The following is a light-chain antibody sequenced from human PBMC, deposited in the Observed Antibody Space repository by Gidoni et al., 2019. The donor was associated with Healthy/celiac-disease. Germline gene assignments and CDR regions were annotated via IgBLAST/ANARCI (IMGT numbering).Light chain of an antibody. CDR2: DAS. CDR1: QSVSSY. J-gene: IGKJ1*01. CDR3: QPRSHWPWT. V-gene: IGKV3-11*01. Sequence: DIVFTQSPATLSFSPGERATLSCRASQSVSSYLSWYQQTPGQPPRLLIYDASNMATGIPARFSGSASGTDFTLTISSLEPEDFAVYYCQPRSHWPWTFXQXTKVEIK.